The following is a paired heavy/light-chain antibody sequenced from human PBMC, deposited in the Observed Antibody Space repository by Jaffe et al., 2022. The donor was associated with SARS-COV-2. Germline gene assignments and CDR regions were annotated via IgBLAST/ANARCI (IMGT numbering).Heavy chain of an antibody. J-gene: IGHJ4*02. V-gene: IGHV3-23*04. D-gene: IGHD3-22*01. CDR1: GLTLSNNA. CDR3: AKGGYDNGGYFDY. Sequence: EVQLVESGGGLVPPGGSLRLSCAASGLTLSNNAMSWVRQSPGEGLEWVSVISGSGTSTYYADSVEGRFTISRDNSKNTLFLQMNSLRVEDTAVYYCAKGGYDNGGYFDYWGQGALVTVSS. CDR2: ISGSGTST.
Light chain of an antibody. J-gene: IGKJ4*01. Sequence: EVVLTQSPATLSVSPGEGATLSCRASQSVISNLAWYQQKPGQVPRLLIHGASTRATGIPARFSGSGSGTEFTLTISSLQSEDFAVYYCQQYYNWPLTFGGGTKVEIK. CDR2: GAS. V-gene: IGKV3-15*01. CDR1: QSVISN. CDR3: QQYYNWPLT.